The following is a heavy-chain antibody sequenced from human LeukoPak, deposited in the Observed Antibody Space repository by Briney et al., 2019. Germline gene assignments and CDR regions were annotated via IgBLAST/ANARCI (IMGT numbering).Heavy chain of an antibody. CDR3: ARVVGSYDHYFDY. D-gene: IGHD1-26*01. CDR2: IKQDGSEK. Sequence: GGSLRLSCAASGFTFSSYWMSWVRQAPGKGLEWVANIKQDGSEKYYVDSVKGRFTISRDNAKNSLYLQMNSLRAEDTAVYYCARVVGSYDHYFDYWGQGTLVTVSS. J-gene: IGHJ4*02. CDR1: GFTFSSYW. V-gene: IGHV3-7*01.